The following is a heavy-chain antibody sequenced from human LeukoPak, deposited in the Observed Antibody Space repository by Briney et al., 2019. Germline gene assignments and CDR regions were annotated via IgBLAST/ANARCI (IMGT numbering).Heavy chain of an antibody. CDR3: ARGLGTGYSYGNLDY. D-gene: IGHD5-18*01. V-gene: IGHV3-21*01. J-gene: IGHJ4*02. CDR1: GFTFSSYS. CDR2: ISSSSSYI. Sequence: PGGSLRLSCGASGFTFSSYSMNWVRQAPGKGLEWVSSISSSSSYIYYADSVKGRFTISRDNAKNSLYLQMNSLRAEDTAVYYCARGLGTGYSYGNLDYWGQGTLVTVSS.